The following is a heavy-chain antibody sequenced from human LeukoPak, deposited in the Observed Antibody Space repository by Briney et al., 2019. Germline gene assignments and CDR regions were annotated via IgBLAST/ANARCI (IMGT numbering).Heavy chain of an antibody. CDR1: GFTVSSNY. D-gene: IGHD5-18*01. Sequence: GGSLRLSCAVSGFTVSSNYLSWVRQAPGKGLEWVSIIYTGGSTYYADSVKGRFTTSRDNAKNTLYLQMNSLRAEDTAVYYCARGNSGSSYGFAFEIWGQGTMVTVSS. J-gene: IGHJ3*02. CDR2: IYTGGST. CDR3: ARGNSGSSYGFAFEI. V-gene: IGHV3-53*01.